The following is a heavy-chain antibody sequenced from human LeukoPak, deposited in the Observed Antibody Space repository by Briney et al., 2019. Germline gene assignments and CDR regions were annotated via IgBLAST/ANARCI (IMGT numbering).Heavy chain of an antibody. CDR2: ISPHKGNT. J-gene: IGHJ6*03. CDR1: GYTFSNHG. Sequence: ASVKVSCKGIGYTFSNHGITWVRQAPGQGLEWIGWISPHKGNTNYQQRLQGRLILTTDASTSTAYMDLRDLRSDDTAIYCCARDQQQGDHYSFYYMDFWGEGTTVIVSS. CDR3: ARDQQQGDHYSFYYMDF. V-gene: IGHV1-18*01. D-gene: IGHD1/OR15-1a*01.